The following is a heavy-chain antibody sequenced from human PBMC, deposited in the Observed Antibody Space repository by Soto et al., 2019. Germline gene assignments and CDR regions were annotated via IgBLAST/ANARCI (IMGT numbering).Heavy chain of an antibody. CDR3: ARDRVAGTHYFEY. D-gene: IGHD6-19*01. J-gene: IGHJ4*02. CDR2: IWYDGSNK. Sequence: GGSLRLSCAASGFTFSSYGMHWVRQAPGKGLEWVAVIWYDGSNKYYADSVKGRFTISRGNSKNTLYLQMNSLRAEDTAVYYCARDRVAGTHYFEYWGQGTLVTVCS. V-gene: IGHV3-33*01. CDR1: GFTFSSYG.